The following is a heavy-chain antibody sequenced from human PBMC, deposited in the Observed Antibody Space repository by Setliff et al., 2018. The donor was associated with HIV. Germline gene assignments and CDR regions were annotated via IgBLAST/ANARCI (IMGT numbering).Heavy chain of an antibody. CDR2: ISTSSATK. V-gene: IGHV3-11*01. Sequence: PGGSLRLSCVASGFTFSDYYMIWIRQAPGQGLEWVSYISTSSATKYYVDSVKGRFAISRDNSKNSLYLQMNSLRAGDTAVYYCARDWNGDGRSIDSWGQGTLVTVSS. CDR3: ARDWNGDGRSIDS. CDR1: GFTFSDYY. J-gene: IGHJ5*01. D-gene: IGHD1-1*01.